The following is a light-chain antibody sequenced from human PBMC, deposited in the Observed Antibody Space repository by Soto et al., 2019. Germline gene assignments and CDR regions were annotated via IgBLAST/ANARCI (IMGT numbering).Light chain of an antibody. CDR2: GSS. CDR1: QSVSSN. CDR3: QQYKLWPL. V-gene: IGKV3-15*01. Sequence: EIVMTQSPATLSVSPGERATLSCMASQSVSSNLAWYQQKRGQAPRLLIYGSSPRATIIPTRLSGSGSGSDFPLSSSLLQFEDVAAYYCQQYKLWPLFGQGTNVCIK. J-gene: IGKJ1*01.